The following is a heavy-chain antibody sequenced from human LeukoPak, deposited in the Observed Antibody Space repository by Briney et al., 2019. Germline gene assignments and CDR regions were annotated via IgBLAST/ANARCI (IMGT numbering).Heavy chain of an antibody. D-gene: IGHD2-15*01. J-gene: IGHJ4*02. CDR3: ARDRCNAGTCYRSVLDY. Sequence: SETLSLTCTVSGGSISSYYWSWIRQPAGKGLEWIGRIYTSGSTNYNPSLKSRVTISVDTSKNQFSLKLSSVTAADTAVYYCARDRCNAGTCYRSVLDYWGQGTLVTVSS. CDR2: IYTSGST. V-gene: IGHV4-4*07. CDR1: GGSISSYY.